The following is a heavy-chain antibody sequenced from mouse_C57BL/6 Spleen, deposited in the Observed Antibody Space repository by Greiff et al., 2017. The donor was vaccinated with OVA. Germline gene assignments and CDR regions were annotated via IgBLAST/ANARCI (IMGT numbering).Heavy chain of an antibody. CDR3: AREGYGSRHWYFDV. J-gene: IGHJ1*03. D-gene: IGHD1-1*01. Sequence: VQLQQSGAELVRPGSSVKLSCKASGYTFTSYWMHWVKQRPIQGLEWIGNIDPSDSETHYNQKFKDKATLTVDKSSSTAYMQLSSLTSEDSAVYYCAREGYGSRHWYFDVWGTGTTVTVSS. CDR2: IDPSDSET. V-gene: IGHV1-52*01. CDR1: GYTFTSYW.